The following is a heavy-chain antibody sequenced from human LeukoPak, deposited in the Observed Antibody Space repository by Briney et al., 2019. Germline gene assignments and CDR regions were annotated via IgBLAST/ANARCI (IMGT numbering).Heavy chain of an antibody. CDR1: GGSISSGSYY. CDR3: ARHLGGWLNGFDI. D-gene: IGHD3-9*01. J-gene: IGHJ3*02. CDR2: IYTSGST. Sequence: SQTLSLTCTVSGGSISSGSYYWSWIRQPAGKGLEWIGRIYTSGSTNYNPSLKSRVTISVDTSKNQFSLKLTSVTAADTAIYYCARHLGGWLNGFDIWGQGTMVTISS. V-gene: IGHV4-61*02.